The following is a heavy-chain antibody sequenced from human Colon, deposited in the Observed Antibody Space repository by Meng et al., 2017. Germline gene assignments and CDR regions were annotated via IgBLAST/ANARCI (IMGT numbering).Heavy chain of an antibody. CDR3: AGGAPGIAVATFDY. D-gene: IGHD6-19*01. Sequence: QVQLVESGGGVVQPGRALRLSCAASGFTFSRSAMHWVRQAPGKGLEWVAVISFDGSREYYADSVKGRFTISRDNSKNTLYLQMNSLRPEDTAVYYCAGGAPGIAVATFDYWGQGTLVTVSS. J-gene: IGHJ4*02. CDR1: GFTFSRSA. V-gene: IGHV3-30-3*01. CDR2: ISFDGSRE.